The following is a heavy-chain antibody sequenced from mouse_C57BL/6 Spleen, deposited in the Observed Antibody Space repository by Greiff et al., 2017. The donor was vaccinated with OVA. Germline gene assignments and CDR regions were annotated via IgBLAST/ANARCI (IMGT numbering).Heavy chain of an antibody. CDR2: ISSGGSCT. CDR3: ARRREVASRYFDV. V-gene: IGHV5-6*02. J-gene: IGHJ1*03. Sequence: EVKLVESGGDLVKPGGSLKLSCAASGFTFSSYGMSWVRQTPDKRLEWVATISSGGSCTYYPDSVKGRFTISRDNAKNTLYLQMSSLKSEDTAMYYCARRREVASRYFDVWGTGTTVTVSS. CDR1: GFTFSSYG. D-gene: IGHD1-1*01.